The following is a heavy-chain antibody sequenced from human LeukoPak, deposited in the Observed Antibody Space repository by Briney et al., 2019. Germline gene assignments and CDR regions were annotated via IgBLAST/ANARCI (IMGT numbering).Heavy chain of an antibody. D-gene: IGHD3-10*01. V-gene: IGHV4-31*03. CDR2: IYYSGST. Sequence: PSETLSLTCTVSGGSISSGGYYWSWIRQHPGKGLEWIGYIYYSGSTYYNPSLKSRVTISVDTSENQFSLKLSSVTAADTAVYYCARAQGGPGPFEDWGQGTLVTVSS. CDR1: GGSISSGGYY. J-gene: IGHJ4*02. CDR3: ARAQGGPGPFED.